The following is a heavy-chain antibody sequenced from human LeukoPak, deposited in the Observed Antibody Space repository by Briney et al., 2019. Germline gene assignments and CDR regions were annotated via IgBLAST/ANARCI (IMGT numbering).Heavy chain of an antibody. J-gene: IGHJ4*02. CDR3: ARLLEYDSSGYYAYYFDY. D-gene: IGHD3-22*01. CDR2: INPNSGNT. V-gene: IGHV1-18*04. Sequence: ASVKVSCKASGYTFTGYYIHWVRQAPGQGLEWMGWINPNSGNTYSAQKLQGRVTMTTDTSTSTAYMELRSLRSDDTAVYYCARLLEYDSSGYYAYYFDYWGQGTLVTVSS. CDR1: GYTFTGYY.